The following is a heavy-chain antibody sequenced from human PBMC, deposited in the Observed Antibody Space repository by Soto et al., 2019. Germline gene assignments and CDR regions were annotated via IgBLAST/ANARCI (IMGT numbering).Heavy chain of an antibody. Sequence: EVQVVAAGGGLVQPGGSLRLSCAASGFTVSSNYMRLVRQAPGKGLEWVSVIYSGGSTYYADSVKGRFTISRDNSKNTLYLQMNSLRAEDTAVYYCAREGSIAFDIWGQGTMVTVSS. CDR3: AREGSIAFDI. D-gene: IGHD6-6*01. V-gene: IGHV3-66*01. CDR1: GFTVSSNY. J-gene: IGHJ3*02. CDR2: IYSGGST.